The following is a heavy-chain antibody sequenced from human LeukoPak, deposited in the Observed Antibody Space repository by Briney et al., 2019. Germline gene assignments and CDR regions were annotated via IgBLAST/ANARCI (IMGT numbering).Heavy chain of an antibody. J-gene: IGHJ3*02. CDR1: GFTFSSYG. CDR2: IRYDGSNK. D-gene: IGHD5-18*01. V-gene: IGHV3-30*02. CDR3: AKDRYSSGLGDAFDI. Sequence: PGGSLRLSCAASGFTFSSYGMHWVRQAPGKGLEWVAFIRYDGSNKYYADSVKGRFTISRDNSKNTLYLQMNSLRAEDTAVYYCAKDRYSSGLGDAFDIWGQGTIVTVSS.